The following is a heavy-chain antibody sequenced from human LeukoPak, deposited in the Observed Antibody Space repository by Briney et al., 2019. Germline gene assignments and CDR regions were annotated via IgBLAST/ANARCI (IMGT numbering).Heavy chain of an antibody. J-gene: IGHJ4*02. D-gene: IGHD3-16*01. CDR1: GITFSSYS. Sequence: PGGPLRLSCVASGITFSSYSMNWVRQAPGKGLEWVSYISSFSGTINYADSVKGRFTISRDNAKNSLYLQMNSLRAEDTAVYYCARDQGGVGYWGQGTLVTVSS. CDR2: ISSFSGTI. V-gene: IGHV3-48*01. CDR3: ARDQGGVGY.